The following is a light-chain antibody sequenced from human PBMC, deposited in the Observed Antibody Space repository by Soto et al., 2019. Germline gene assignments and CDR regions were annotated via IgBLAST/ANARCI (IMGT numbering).Light chain of an antibody. J-gene: IGKJ3*01. CDR2: GAS. V-gene: IGKV3-15*01. CDR3: RQYDDGTLFT. Sequence: EIEMTQSPSTLSVSPGETATLSCRASQSVSSYLAWYQQKHGQAPRLLIYGASTRATGIPARFSGSGSGTECAIGSGCLQSEDFAVCCCRQYDDGTLFTYGSGTKVDIK. CDR1: QSVSSY.